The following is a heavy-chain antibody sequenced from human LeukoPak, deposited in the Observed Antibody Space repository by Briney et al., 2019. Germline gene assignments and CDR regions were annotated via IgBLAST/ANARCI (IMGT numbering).Heavy chain of an antibody. CDR3: ARAYHSSWYLNWFDP. D-gene: IGHD6-13*01. V-gene: IGHV4-39*01. CDR1: GGSISSNSFY. Sequence: SETLSLTCTVSGGSISSNSFYWGWIRQPPGKGLEWIGSIYYSGSTYYNPSLKSRVTISVDTSKNQFSLKVRSVTAADTAVYYCARAYHSSWYLNWFDPWGQGTLVTVSS. CDR2: IYYSGST. J-gene: IGHJ5*02.